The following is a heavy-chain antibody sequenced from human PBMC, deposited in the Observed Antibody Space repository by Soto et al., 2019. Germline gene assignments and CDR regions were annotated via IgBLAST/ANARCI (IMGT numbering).Heavy chain of an antibody. Sequence: RASVKVSCKASGYTFSTYGITWVRQAPGQGLDWMGWINPLKGDTNSEARFQDRVTMTTDTSTRTAYMELRSLRSDDTAVYYCARVKVPAAILGAFDLWGQGTLVTVSS. V-gene: IGHV1-18*01. CDR1: GYTFSTYG. J-gene: IGHJ3*01. D-gene: IGHD2-2*01. CDR2: INPLKGDT. CDR3: ARVKVPAAILGAFDL.